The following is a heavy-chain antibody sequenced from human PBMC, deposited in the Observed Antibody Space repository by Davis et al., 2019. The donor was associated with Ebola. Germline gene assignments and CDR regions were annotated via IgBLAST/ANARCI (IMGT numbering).Heavy chain of an antibody. Sequence: SETLSLTCTVSGGSISSYYWSWIRQPPGKGLEWIGSMYYSGSTYYNPSLKSRVTISVDTSKNQFSLKLSSVTAADTAVYYCASLEQYYGMDVWGKGTTVTVSS. J-gene: IGHJ6*04. CDR2: MYYSGST. CDR3: ASLEQYYGMDV. V-gene: IGHV4-59*01. D-gene: IGHD3-3*01. CDR1: GGSISSYY.